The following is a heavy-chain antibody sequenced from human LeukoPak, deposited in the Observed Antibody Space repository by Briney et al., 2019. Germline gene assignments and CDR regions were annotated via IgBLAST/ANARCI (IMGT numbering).Heavy chain of an antibody. CDR1: GGTFSSYA. CDR3: ARGVVVVPAATSSPYYYYMDV. Sequence: ASVKVSCKASGGTFSSYAISWVRQAPGQGLEWMGGIIPIFGTANYAQKFQGRVTITADESTSTAYMELSSLRSEDTAVYYCARGVVVVPAATSSPYYYYMDVWGKGTTVTISS. D-gene: IGHD2-2*01. J-gene: IGHJ6*03. CDR2: IIPIFGTA. V-gene: IGHV1-69*13.